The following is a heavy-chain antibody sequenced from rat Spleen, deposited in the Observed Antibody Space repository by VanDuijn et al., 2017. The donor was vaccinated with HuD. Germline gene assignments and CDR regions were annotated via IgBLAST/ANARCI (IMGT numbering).Heavy chain of an antibody. D-gene: IGHD1-2*01. CDR1: GFTFSDYY. CDR2: ISYEGSST. V-gene: IGHV5-22*01. CDR3: TTSIAATTY. Sequence: EVQLVESDGGLVQPGRSLKLSCATSGFTFSDYYLAWVRQAPKKGLEWVASISYEGSSTYYGDSVKGRFTISRDTSQNILYLQMNSPRSEDTATYYCTTSIAATTYWGQGVMVTVSS. J-gene: IGHJ2*01.